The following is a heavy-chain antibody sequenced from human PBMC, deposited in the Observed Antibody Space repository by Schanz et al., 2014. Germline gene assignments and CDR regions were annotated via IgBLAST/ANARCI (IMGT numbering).Heavy chain of an antibody. CDR1: GGSISTYY. Sequence: QVQLQESGPGLVKPSETLSLTCTVSGGSISTYYWSWIRQPPGKGLEWIGEINHSGSTNYNPSLKSRVTISVDTSKTHFSLKLGSVTAADTAVYYCARHGELGGCSSSSCWALNWFDPWGQGTLVTVSS. V-gene: IGHV4-59*08. CDR3: ARHGELGGCSSSSCWALNWFDP. D-gene: IGHD2-2*01. J-gene: IGHJ5*02. CDR2: INHSGST.